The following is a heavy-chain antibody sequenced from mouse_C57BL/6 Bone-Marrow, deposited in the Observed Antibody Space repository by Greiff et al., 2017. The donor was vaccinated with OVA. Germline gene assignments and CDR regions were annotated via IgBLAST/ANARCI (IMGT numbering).Heavy chain of an antibody. J-gene: IGHJ4*01. Sequence: VQLKESGPGLVQPSQSLSITCTVSGFSFTSYGVHWVRQSPGKGLGWLGVIWSGGSTDYNAAFIPRLRISKDNAKSQVYFKKNMLQADDTEIYYGDRKWLRHAMDYWGQGTSVTVSS. CDR3: DRKWLRHAMDY. V-gene: IGHV2-2*01. D-gene: IGHD2-2*01. CDR1: GFSFTSYG. CDR2: IWSGGST.